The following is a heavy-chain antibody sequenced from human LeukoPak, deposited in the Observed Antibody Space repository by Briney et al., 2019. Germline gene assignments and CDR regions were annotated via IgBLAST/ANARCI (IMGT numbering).Heavy chain of an antibody. Sequence: GASLKISYKGFGSRFTSYWIGWGRRMPGKGLEGRGIIYPSESDNRYSRSFQGEVTISAEKSSKTFYLHWNSLKASDPAMYYCASFHISGKSYNGLHYWGQGTLVTVSS. CDR2: IYPSESDN. CDR1: GSRFTSYW. D-gene: IGHD3-10*01. V-gene: IGHV5-51*01. CDR3: ASFHISGKSYNGLHY. J-gene: IGHJ4*02.